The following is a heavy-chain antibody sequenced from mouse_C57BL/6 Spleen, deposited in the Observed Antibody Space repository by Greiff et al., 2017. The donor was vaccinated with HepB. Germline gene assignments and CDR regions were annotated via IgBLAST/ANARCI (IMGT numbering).Heavy chain of an antibody. Sequence: QVQLQQPGAELVRPGSSVKLSCKASGYTFTSYWMDWVKQRPGQGLEWIGNIYPSDSETHYNQKFKDKATLTVDKSSSTAYMQLSSLTSEDSAVYYCARRSNYVRDAMDYWGQGTSVTVSS. CDR1: GYTFTSYW. CDR2: IYPSDSET. J-gene: IGHJ4*01. D-gene: IGHD2-5*01. CDR3: ARRSNYVRDAMDY. V-gene: IGHV1-61*01.